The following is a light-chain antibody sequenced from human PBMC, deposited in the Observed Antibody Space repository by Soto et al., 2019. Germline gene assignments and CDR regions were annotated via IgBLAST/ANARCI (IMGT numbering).Light chain of an antibody. CDR2: AAS. CDR1: QGIRND. CDR3: QQYSSYWT. Sequence: IHMTQSPSSLSSSLGDRVTITFRASQGIRNDLGWYQQKPGKAPKLLIYAASSLQSGVPSRFSGSGSGTEFTLTISSLQPDDFATYYCQQYSSYWTFAQGTKVDI. J-gene: IGKJ1*01. V-gene: IGKV1-17*01.